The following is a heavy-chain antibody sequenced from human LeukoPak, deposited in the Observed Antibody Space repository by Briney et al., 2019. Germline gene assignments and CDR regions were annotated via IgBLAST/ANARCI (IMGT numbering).Heavy chain of an antibody. D-gene: IGHD2-21*02. CDR3: VREAGYCASVCLKSNWFDP. J-gene: IGHJ5*02. CDR1: GFTSGDYA. V-gene: IGHV3-23*01. CDR2: ISNGNT. Sequence: GGSLRLSCTYSGFTSGDYAMSWFRQAPGKGLEWVSAISNGNTYYADSVRGRFTISRDDSKNMVYLQMNSLRVEDTARYYCVREAGYCASVCLKSNWFDPWGQGTLVTVSS.